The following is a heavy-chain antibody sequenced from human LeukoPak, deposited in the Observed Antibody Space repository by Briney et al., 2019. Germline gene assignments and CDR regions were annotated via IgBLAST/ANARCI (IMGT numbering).Heavy chain of an antibody. CDR3: ARLSIAAQSGFDP. CDR2: IYPGDSDT. CDR1: GYSFTSYW. V-gene: IGHV5-51*01. J-gene: IGHJ5*02. Sequence: GASLKISCKASGYSFTSYWIGCVRQMPGKGLEWMGIIYPGDSDTRYSPSFQGQVTISADKSISTAYLQWSSLKASDTAMYYCARLSIAAQSGFDPWGQGTLVTVSS. D-gene: IGHD6-6*01.